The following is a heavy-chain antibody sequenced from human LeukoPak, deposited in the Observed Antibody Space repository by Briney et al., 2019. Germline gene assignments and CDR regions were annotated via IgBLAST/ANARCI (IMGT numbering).Heavy chain of an antibody. CDR3: ARDLGGGSFDF. Sequence: SETLSLTCTVSGGSISSYYWSWIRQPPGKGLEWIGYIYYSGSTYYSPSLKSRLTMSVDTSKNQFSPKLSSVTAADTAVYYCARDLGGGSFDFWGQGTLVTVSS. CDR1: GGSISSYY. J-gene: IGHJ4*02. V-gene: IGHV4-59*06. D-gene: IGHD2-15*01. CDR2: IYYSGST.